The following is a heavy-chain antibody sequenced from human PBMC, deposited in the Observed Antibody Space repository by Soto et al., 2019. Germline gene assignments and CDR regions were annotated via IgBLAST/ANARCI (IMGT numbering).Heavy chain of an antibody. Sequence: ASVKVSCKASGYTFTGYYMHWVRQAPGQGLEWMGWINPNSGGTNYAQKFQGRVTMTRDTSISTAYMELSRLRSDDTAVYYCARERGFGELSGQIYCGQGTMVTVSS. CDR2: INPNSGGT. J-gene: IGHJ4*02. CDR1: GYTFTGYY. D-gene: IGHD3-10*01. CDR3: ARERGFGELSGQIY. V-gene: IGHV1-2*02.